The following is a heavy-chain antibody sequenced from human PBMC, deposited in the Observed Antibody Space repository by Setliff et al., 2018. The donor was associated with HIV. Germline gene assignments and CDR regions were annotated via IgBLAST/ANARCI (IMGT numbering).Heavy chain of an antibody. V-gene: IGHV3-23*01. J-gene: IGHJ4*02. CDR2: ISGSGGST. CDR3: AKDMRGQLVQGVYFDY. CDR1: GFTFSSYA. D-gene: IGHD6-13*01. Sequence: LRLSCAASGFTFSSYAMSWVRQAPGKGLEWVSAISGSGGSTYYADSVKGRFTISRDNSKNTLYLQMNSLRAEDTAVYYCAKDMRGQLVQGVYFDYWGQGTLVTVSS.